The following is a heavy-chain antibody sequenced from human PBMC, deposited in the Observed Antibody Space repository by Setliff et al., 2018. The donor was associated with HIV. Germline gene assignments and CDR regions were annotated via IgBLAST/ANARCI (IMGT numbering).Heavy chain of an antibody. Sequence: ASVKVSCKASGYTFNNYGVMWVRQAPGQGLEWMGWISGYGNRKYAQKFEGRLTVTTDTSTSTAYMELRTLRSGDTAVYFCASGRGIYGSGALEAYDIWGQGTMVTVSS. CDR2: ISGYGNR. D-gene: IGHD3-10*01. V-gene: IGHV1-18*01. J-gene: IGHJ3*02. CDR3: ASGRGIYGSGALEAYDI. CDR1: GYTFNNYG.